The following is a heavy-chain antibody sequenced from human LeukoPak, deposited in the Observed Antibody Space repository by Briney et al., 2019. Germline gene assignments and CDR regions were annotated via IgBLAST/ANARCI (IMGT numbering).Heavy chain of an antibody. CDR3: ARCMVLSQGWCNWFDP. V-gene: IGHV3-23*01. CDR2: IRIGGGGT. CDR1: GFDLTTYA. Sequence: GGSLRLSCAASGFDLTTYAMTWARQAPAKGLEWVSSIRIGGGGTYYADSVKGRFTISRDNSENTLHLQMNNLRVEDTARYFCARCMVLSQGWCNWFDPWGQGTLVTVPS. D-gene: IGHD6-13*01. J-gene: IGHJ5*02.